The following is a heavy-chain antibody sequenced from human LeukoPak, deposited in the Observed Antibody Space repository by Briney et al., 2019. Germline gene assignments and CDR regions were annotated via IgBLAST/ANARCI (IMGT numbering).Heavy chain of an antibody. Sequence: GGSLRLSCAASGFIFSAYTINWVRQAPGKGLEWVSSISSSSTYKYYADPVKGRFTISRDNAQNSVYLQMNSLRAEDTAVYYCARVAQYYYDSSGYYCPDYWGQGTLVTVSS. CDR2: ISSSSTYK. CDR1: GFIFSAYT. J-gene: IGHJ4*02. V-gene: IGHV3-21*01. D-gene: IGHD3-22*01. CDR3: ARVAQYYYDSSGYYCPDY.